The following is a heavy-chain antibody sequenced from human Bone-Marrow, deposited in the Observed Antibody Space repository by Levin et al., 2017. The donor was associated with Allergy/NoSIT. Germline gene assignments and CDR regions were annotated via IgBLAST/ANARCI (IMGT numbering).Heavy chain of an antibody. D-gene: IGHD3-16*01. CDR2: IYYTGST. CDR1: GVSIASGSYY. J-gene: IGHJ4*02. V-gene: IGHV4-39*02. CDR3: ARNLRRFDY. Sequence: SETLSLTCTVSGVSIASGSYYWGWIRQPPGKGLEWIGSIYYTGSTYYNPSLKSRVTISVDTSKNHFSLKLSSVTAADTAVYYCARNLRRFDYWGQGTLVPVSS.